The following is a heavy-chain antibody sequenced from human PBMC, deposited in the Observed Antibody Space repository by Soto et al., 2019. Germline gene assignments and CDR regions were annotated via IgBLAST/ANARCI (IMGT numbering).Heavy chain of an antibody. J-gene: IGHJ4*02. CDR3: ARDYYYGSGSAHFDY. V-gene: IGHV1-2*02. CDR2: INPNSGGT. CDR1: GYTFTCYY. D-gene: IGHD3-10*01. Sequence: ASVKVSCKASGYTFTCYYMHWVRQAPGQGLEWMGWINPNSGGTNYAQKFQGRVTMTTDTSTSTAYMELRSLRSDDTAVYYCARDYYYGSGSAHFDYWGQGTLVTVSS.